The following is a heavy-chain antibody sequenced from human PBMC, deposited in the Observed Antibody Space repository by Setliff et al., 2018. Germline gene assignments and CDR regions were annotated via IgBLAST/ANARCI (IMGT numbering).Heavy chain of an antibody. CDR3: ARSSPSGDSYGPLDY. CDR2: IYYTGKT. CDR1: GGSINGHY. J-gene: IGHJ4*02. V-gene: IGHV4-59*11. D-gene: IGHD5-18*01. Sequence: SETLSLTCTISGGSINGHYWSWIRQPPGKGLEGIGNIYYTGKTNYNHSLKSRVTISVDTSKNQFTLKVNSVTAADTAVYYCARSSPSGDSYGPLDYWGQGTLVTVSS.